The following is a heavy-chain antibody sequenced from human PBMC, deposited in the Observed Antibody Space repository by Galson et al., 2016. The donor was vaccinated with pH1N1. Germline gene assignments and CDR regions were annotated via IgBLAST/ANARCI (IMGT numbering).Heavy chain of an antibody. V-gene: IGHV1-2*02. Sequence: SVKVSCKASGYRFDNYFLHWVRQAPGQGVEWMGWINPNGGATNYVQKFQGRVTLTRDTSINTGFMELRGLTSDDTAVYFCAREGGVNGDYVFSYWGQGSLVIVSS. CDR3: AREGGVNGDYVFSY. J-gene: IGHJ4*02. CDR1: GYRFDNYF. D-gene: IGHD4-17*01. CDR2: INPNGGAT.